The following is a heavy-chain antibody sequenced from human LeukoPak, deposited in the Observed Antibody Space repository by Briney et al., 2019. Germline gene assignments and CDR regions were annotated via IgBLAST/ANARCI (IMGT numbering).Heavy chain of an antibody. D-gene: IGHD5-12*01. V-gene: IGHV3-23*01. CDR1: GFMFNSYV. CDR3: AKNLDGVATYFDY. CDR2: INGGGGNT. J-gene: IGHJ4*02. Sequence: GGSLRLSCAASGFMFNSYVMSWVRQAPGKGLEWVSAINGGGGNTYYADSVKGRFTISRDNSKNTLYLQMDSLRAEDTAVYHCAKNLDGVATYFDYWGQGTLVTVSS.